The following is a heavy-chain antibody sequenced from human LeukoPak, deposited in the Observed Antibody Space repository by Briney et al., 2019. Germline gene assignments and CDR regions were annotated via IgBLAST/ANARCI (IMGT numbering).Heavy chain of an antibody. Sequence: SETLSLTCAVYGGSFSGYYWSWIRQPPGEGLEWIGYIYYSGSTNYNPSLKSRVTISVDTSKNQFSLKLSSVTAADTAVYYCARGADSSSWYNPALFDYWGQGTLVAVSS. CDR1: GGSFSGYY. CDR2: IYYSGST. J-gene: IGHJ4*02. V-gene: IGHV4-59*01. CDR3: ARGADSSSWYNPALFDY. D-gene: IGHD6-13*01.